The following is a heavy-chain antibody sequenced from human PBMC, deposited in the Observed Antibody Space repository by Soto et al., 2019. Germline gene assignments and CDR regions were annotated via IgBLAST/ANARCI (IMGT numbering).Heavy chain of an antibody. CDR3: AKDLTARPPGYYYYGMDV. Sequence: PVRSLRLSCAASGFTFGSFEFNCVLQAPGKGLEWVSGISWNSGSIGYADSVKGRFTISRDNAKNSLYLQMNSLRAEDTALYYCAKDLTARPPGYYYYGMDVWGQGTTVTVSS. CDR1: GFTFGSFE. D-gene: IGHD6-6*01. V-gene: IGHV3-9*01. J-gene: IGHJ6*02. CDR2: ISWNSGSI.